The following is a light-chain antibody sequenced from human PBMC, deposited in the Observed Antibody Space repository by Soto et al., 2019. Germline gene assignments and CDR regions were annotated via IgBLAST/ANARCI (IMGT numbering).Light chain of an antibody. CDR1: QGIRND. J-gene: IGKJ1*01. V-gene: IGKV1-6*01. CDR2: AAS. Sequence: AIQMTQSPSSLSASVGDRVIITCRASQGIRNDLGWYQQQPGKAPKLLISAASNLHSGVPSRFSGSGSGTDFTLTISSLQPEDFATYYCLQDYNYPWTFGQGTKVEIK. CDR3: LQDYNYPWT.